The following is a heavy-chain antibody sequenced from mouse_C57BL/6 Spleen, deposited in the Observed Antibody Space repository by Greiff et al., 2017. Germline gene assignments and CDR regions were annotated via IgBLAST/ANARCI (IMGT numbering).Heavy chain of an antibody. V-gene: IGHV1-80*01. CDR2: IYPGDGDT. CDR1: GYAFSSYW. CDR3: ARDGSSEGWFAY. J-gene: IGHJ3*01. Sequence: VQLQQSGAELVKPGASVKISCKASGYAFSSYWMNWVKQRPGKGLEWIGQIYPGDGDTNYNGKFKGKATLTADKSSSTAYMQLSSLTSEDSAVYFCARDGSSEGWFAYWGQGTLVTVSA. D-gene: IGHD1-1*01.